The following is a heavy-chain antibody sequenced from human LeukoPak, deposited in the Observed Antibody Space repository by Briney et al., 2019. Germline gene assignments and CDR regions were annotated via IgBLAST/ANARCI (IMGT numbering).Heavy chain of an antibody. J-gene: IGHJ4*02. V-gene: IGHV4-59*12. D-gene: IGHD4-23*01. Sequence: SETLSLTCTVSGGSISGSYWTWIRQSPGKGLEWIGYVHSSGTTNYNPSLKSRVTISVDTSKNQISLKLSSVTAADTAVYYCARAGDYGGTPGLYYWGQGTLVTVSS. CDR1: GGSISGSY. CDR2: VHSSGTT. CDR3: ARAGDYGGTPGLYY.